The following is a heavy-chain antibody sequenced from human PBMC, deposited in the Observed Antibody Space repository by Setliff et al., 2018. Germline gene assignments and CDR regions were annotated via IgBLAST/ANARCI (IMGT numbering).Heavy chain of an antibody. J-gene: IGHJ4*02. CDR1: GYTFTNYG. Sequence: ASVKVSCKASGYTFTNYGITWVRQAPGQGLEWMGWINNYNTNTKYAQKLQGRVTMTTDTSATTAYMELKNLRSDDTAVYYCARINFYVSSGYYYAPDFWGQGTLVTVSS. CDR3: ARINFYVSSGYYYAPDF. CDR2: INNYNTNT. V-gene: IGHV1-18*01. D-gene: IGHD3-22*01.